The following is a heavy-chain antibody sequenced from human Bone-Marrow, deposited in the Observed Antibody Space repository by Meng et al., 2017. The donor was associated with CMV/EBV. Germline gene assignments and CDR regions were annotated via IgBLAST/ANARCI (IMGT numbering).Heavy chain of an antibody. D-gene: IGHD1-26*01. CDR3: SRERRSMRWEAQRIDAFDI. J-gene: IGHJ3*02. CDR1: GGSISSGGYY. CDR2: IYYSGST. V-gene: IGHV4-31*03. Sequence: SETLSLTCTVSGGSISSGGYYWSWIRQHPGKGLEWIGYIYYSGSTYYNPSLKSRVTISVDTSKNQFSHKLSSVTAADTAVYYCSRERRSMRWEAQRIDAFDIWGEGTIVTVSS.